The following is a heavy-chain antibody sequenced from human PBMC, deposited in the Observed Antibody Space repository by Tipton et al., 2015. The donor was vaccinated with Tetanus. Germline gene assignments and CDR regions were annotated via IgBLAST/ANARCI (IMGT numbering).Heavy chain of an antibody. CDR1: GFSVSRKY. CDR3: ARVADSAMVRPLDY. Sequence: GSLRLSCAASGFSVSRKYMTWVRQAPGKGLEWVSFTYGDGSTYYADSVKGRFTISRDNSKNTLYLQMSNLRAEDTAVYYCARVADSAMVRPLDYWGQGTLVTVSS. V-gene: IGHV3-53*01. D-gene: IGHD5-18*01. J-gene: IGHJ4*02. CDR2: TYGDGST.